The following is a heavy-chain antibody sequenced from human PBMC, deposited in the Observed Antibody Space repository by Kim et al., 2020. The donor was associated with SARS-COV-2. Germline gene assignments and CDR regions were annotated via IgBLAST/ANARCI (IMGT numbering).Heavy chain of an antibody. CDR3: VRQVAGSNFDV. Sequence: YADSVKSRFTSTKDHAKNTVYLQLNIVRAEDTATYYCVRQVAGSNFDVWGQGTMVTVSS. V-gene: IGHV3-23*01. D-gene: IGHD3-10*01. J-gene: IGHJ3*01.